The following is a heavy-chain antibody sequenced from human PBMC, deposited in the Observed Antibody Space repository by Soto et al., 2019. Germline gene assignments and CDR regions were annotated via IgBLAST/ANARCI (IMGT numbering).Heavy chain of an antibody. J-gene: IGHJ3*02. CDR1: GFTFSSYS. V-gene: IGHV3-21*01. D-gene: IGHD3-9*01. CDR2: ISSSSSYI. Sequence: EVQLVESGGGLVKPGGSLRLSCAASGFTFSSYSMNWVRQAPGKGLEWVSSISSSSSYIYYADSVKGRFTISRDNAKNSLYLQMNSLRAEDTAVYYCAREGRYFDWLRHDAFDIWGQGTMVTVSS. CDR3: AREGRYFDWLRHDAFDI.